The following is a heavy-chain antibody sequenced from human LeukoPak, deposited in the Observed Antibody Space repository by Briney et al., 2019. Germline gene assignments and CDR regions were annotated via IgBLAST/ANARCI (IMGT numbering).Heavy chain of an antibody. Sequence: GGSLRLSCAASGFTFSDYYMSWIRQAPGKGLEWVSYISSSGSTIYYADSVKGRFTISRDNAKNSLYLQMNSLRAEDTAVYYCARDLLGSYWYYYYYYMDVWGKGTTVTVSS. J-gene: IGHJ6*03. CDR3: ARDLLGSYWYYYYYYMDV. D-gene: IGHD1-26*01. V-gene: IGHV3-11*04. CDR1: GFTFSDYY. CDR2: ISSSGSTI.